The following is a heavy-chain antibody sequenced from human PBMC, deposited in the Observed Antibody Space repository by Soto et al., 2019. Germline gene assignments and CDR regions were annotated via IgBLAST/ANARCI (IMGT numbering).Heavy chain of an antibody. D-gene: IGHD2-2*01. CDR1: GGTFSSHS. CDR3: STPVYCSTTRCYYYYGLDV. CDR2: IIPIFGTE. J-gene: IGHJ6*02. V-gene: IGHV1-69*01. Sequence: QVQLVQSGAEVKKPGSSVKVSCKVSGGTFSSHSINWVRQAPGQGPEWMGGIIPIFGTENYAQKFQGRVTITADEDTSPDYMELSSLTSEDTALYYCSTPVYCSTTRCYYYYGLDVWGQGTTVIVSS.